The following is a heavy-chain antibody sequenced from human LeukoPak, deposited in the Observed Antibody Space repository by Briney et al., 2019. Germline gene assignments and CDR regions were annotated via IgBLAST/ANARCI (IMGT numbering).Heavy chain of an antibody. J-gene: IGHJ4*02. CDR3: ARVLEYSGYDYGFYFDY. CDR1: GFTFSSYW. Sequence: GGSLRLSCAASGFTFSSYWMSWVRQAPGKGLEWVANIKQDGSEKYYVDSVKGRFTISRDNAKNSLYLQMNSLRAEDTAVYYCARVLEYSGYDYGFYFDYWGQGTLVTVSS. D-gene: IGHD5-12*01. V-gene: IGHV3-7*01. CDR2: IKQDGSEK.